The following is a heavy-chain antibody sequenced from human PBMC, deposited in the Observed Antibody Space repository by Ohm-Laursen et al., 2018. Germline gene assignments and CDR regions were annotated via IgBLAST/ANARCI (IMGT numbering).Heavy chain of an antibody. D-gene: IGHD2-21*01. Sequence: ASVKVSCKTSGGTFSTYAISWVRQAPGQGLEWMGWINPNSGGTKYSQKFQGRVTLTRDTSINTVYMELSGLRSDDTAVYYCAREGVIATNINQGNDAFDIWGQGTMVTVSS. CDR2: INPNSGGT. CDR3: AREGVIATNINQGNDAFDI. CDR1: GGTFSTYA. V-gene: IGHV1-2*02. J-gene: IGHJ3*02.